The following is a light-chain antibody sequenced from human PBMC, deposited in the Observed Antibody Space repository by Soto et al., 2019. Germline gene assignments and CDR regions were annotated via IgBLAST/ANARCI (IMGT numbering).Light chain of an antibody. V-gene: IGKV1-39*01. Sequence: IQMTQSPSSLSASVGDRVTITCRASQSIGTSLNWYQQNPGKAPKLLIFAAASLHGGVPSRFSGSGYGTYFTLTISSLQPEDFATYYCQQSFSTPTFGQGTKLEIK. CDR3: QQSFSTPT. CDR2: AAA. J-gene: IGKJ2*01. CDR1: QSIGTS.